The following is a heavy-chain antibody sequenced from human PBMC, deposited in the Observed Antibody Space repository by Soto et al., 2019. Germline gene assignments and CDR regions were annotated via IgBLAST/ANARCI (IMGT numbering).Heavy chain of an antibody. J-gene: IGHJ4*02. V-gene: IGHV1-69*02. CDR1: GDTFNFYT. CDR2: FNPILSFS. CDR3: ATSFSSGRRAFDY. D-gene: IGHD3-10*01. Sequence: QVQLVQSGAEVKKPGSSVKVSCKASGDTFNFYTINWVRQAPGLGLEWMGRFNPILSFSNSALKFQGRVTLTADKSTCVVYMVWSMLRSDDRAMYYCATSFSSGRRAFDYWVQGALVTVSS.